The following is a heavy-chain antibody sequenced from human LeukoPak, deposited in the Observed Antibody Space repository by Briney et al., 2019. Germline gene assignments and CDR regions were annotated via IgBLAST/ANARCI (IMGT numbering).Heavy chain of an antibody. CDR3: ARGSCGGDCYPGTKLYYYYYYMDV. D-gene: IGHD2-21*02. CDR2: MNPNSGNT. V-gene: IGHV1-8*03. Sequence: GASVKVSCKASGYTFTSYDINWVRQATGQGLEWMGWMNPNSGNTGYAQKFQGRVTITRNTSISTAYMELSSLRSEDTAVYYCARGSCGGDCYPGTKLYYYYYYMDVWGKGTTVTVSS. CDR1: GYTFTSYD. J-gene: IGHJ6*03.